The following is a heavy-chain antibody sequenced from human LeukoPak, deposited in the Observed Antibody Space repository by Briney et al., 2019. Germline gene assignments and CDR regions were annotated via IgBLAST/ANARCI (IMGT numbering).Heavy chain of an antibody. CDR1: GGSFSDHY. Sequence: PSETLSLTCAVYGGSFSDHYWSWIRQPPGKGLEWIGEINHSGSTNYKPSLKSRVTISVDTPKKQISLKLSSVTAAGTAVYYCARIPPDMDVWGQGTTVIVSS. J-gene: IGHJ6*02. CDR2: INHSGST. D-gene: IGHD2-21*01. V-gene: IGHV4-34*01. CDR3: ARIPPDMDV.